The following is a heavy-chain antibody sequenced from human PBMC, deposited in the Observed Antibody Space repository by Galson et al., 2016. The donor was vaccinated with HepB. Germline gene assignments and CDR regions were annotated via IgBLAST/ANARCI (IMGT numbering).Heavy chain of an antibody. CDR2: ISAYNGKT. Sequence: SVKVSCKASGYTFINYGISWVRQAPGLGLEWMGWISAYNGKTNYAQKFKGRVTMTTDTSTSTAYMELRSLRSDDTAVYYCARDRGYGDHIHLWYFDLWGRGTLLTVSS. D-gene: IGHD4-17*01. CDR3: ARDRGYGDHIHLWYFDL. J-gene: IGHJ2*01. CDR1: GYTFINYG. V-gene: IGHV1-18*01.